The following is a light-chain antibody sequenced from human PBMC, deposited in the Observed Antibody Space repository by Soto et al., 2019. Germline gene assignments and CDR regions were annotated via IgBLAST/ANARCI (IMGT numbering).Light chain of an antibody. Sequence: QSALTQPPSVSGAPGQRVTISCTGSNIRAGYDVHWYKQVPGTAPKVLIYGNTNRPSGVPDRFSASKSDDSASLAIAGLQDEDGADYYCQSYDSGLSGPVFGTGTKLTVL. J-gene: IGLJ1*01. CDR1: SNIRAGYD. CDR2: GNT. V-gene: IGLV1-40*01. CDR3: QSYDSGLSGPV.